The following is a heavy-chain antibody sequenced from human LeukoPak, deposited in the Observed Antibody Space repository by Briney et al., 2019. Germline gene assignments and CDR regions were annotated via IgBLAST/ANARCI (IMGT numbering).Heavy chain of an antibody. Sequence: ASVKVSCKASGYTFTSYGISWVRQAPGQGLEWMGWISAYNGNTNYAQKLQGRVTMTEDTSTDTAYMELSSLRSEDTAVYYCATTISDGSYGYDAFDIWGQGTMVTVSS. J-gene: IGHJ3*02. V-gene: IGHV1-18*01. CDR2: ISAYNGNT. CDR3: ATTISDGSYGYDAFDI. CDR1: GYTFTSYG. D-gene: IGHD1-26*01.